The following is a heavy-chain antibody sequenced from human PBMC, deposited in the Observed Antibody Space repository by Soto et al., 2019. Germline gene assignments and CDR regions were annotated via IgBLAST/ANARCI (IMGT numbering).Heavy chain of an antibody. CDR3: TTDSYYDFWSAHTPYAFDI. Sequence: GGSLRLSCAASGFTFSNSGMSWVRQAPGKGLEWVARIKSKTDGGTTDYAAPVKGRFTISRDDSKNTLYLQMNSLKTEDTAVYYCTTDSYYDFWSAHTPYAFDIWGQGTMVTVSS. J-gene: IGHJ3*02. CDR1: GFTFSNSG. CDR2: IKSKTDGGTT. V-gene: IGHV3-15*01. D-gene: IGHD3-3*01.